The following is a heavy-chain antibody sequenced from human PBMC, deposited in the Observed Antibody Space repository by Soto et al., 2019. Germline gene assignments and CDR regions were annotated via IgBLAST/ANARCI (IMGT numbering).Heavy chain of an antibody. CDR3: AHRLCSGGSCYSDFDY. CDR1: GFSLSTSGVG. V-gene: IGHV2-5*02. D-gene: IGHD2-15*01. J-gene: IGHJ4*02. CDR2: IYWDDDK. Sequence: SGPTLVNPTQTLTLTCTFSGFSLSTSGVGVGWIRQPPGKALEWLALIYWDDDKRYSPSLKSRLTITKDTAKNQVVLTMTNMVPVDTASYYCAHRLCSGGSCYSDFDYWGQGTLVTDSS.